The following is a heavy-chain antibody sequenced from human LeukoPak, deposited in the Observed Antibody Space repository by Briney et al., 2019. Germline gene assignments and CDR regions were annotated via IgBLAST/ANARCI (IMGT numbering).Heavy chain of an antibody. CDR1: GGSISSYY. CDR3: ARTRNWFDP. V-gene: IGHV4-59*08. Sequence: TSETLSLTCTASGGSISSYYWSWIRQPPGKGLEWIGYIYYSGSTNYNPSLKSRVTISVDTSKNQFSLKLSSVTAAGTAVYYCARTRNWFDPWGQGTLVTVSS. CDR2: IYYSGST. J-gene: IGHJ5*02.